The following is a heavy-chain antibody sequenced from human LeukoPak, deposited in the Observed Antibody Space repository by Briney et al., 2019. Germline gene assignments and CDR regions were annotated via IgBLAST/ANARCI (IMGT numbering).Heavy chain of an antibody. CDR2: LGIAGDT. CDR1: GFTVSSYA. D-gene: IGHD3-10*01. Sequence: GGSLRLSWAVSGFTVSSYAMHWVRQPIGKGLEWVSALGIAGDTFYPGSVKGRFTISRENARNSLYLQMNSLRAEDTAMYYCARRMQSQGIIDSWGRETLATVHS. V-gene: IGHV3-13*01. J-gene: IGHJ5*01. CDR3: ARRMQSQGIIDS.